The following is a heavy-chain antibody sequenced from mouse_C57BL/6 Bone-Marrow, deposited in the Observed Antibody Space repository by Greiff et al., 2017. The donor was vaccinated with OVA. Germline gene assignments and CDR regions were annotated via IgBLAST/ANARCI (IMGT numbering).Heavy chain of an antibody. V-gene: IGHV1-5*01. Sequence: VQLQQSGTVLARPGASVKMSCKTSGYTFTSYWMHWVKQRPGQGLEWIGAIYPGNSDTSYNQKFKGKAKLTAVTSASTAYMELSSLTNEDSAVYYCTRENYRNYYYAMDYWGQGTSVTVSS. J-gene: IGHJ4*01. CDR3: TRENYRNYYYAMDY. CDR1: GYTFTSYW. CDR2: IYPGNSDT. D-gene: IGHD2-1*01.